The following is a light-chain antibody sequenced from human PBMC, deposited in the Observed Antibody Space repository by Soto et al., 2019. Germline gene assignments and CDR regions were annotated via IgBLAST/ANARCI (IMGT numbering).Light chain of an antibody. Sequence: ETVMTQSPATLSVSPGERATLSCRASQSVNSNLACYQQKLGQAPRVLIYGASTRATGIPDRFSGSGSGTEFTLTISSLQSEDFAVYFCQQYKNWPPITFGQGTRLEI. J-gene: IGKJ5*01. V-gene: IGKV3-15*01. CDR2: GAS. CDR3: QQYKNWPPIT. CDR1: QSVNSN.